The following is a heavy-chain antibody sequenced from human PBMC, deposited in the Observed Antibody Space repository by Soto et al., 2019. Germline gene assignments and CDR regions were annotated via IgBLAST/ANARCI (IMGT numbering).Heavy chain of an antibody. CDR3: AQREAEGHRGGFDY. V-gene: IGHV2-5*02. Sequence: QITLKESGPTLVKPTQTLTLTCTFSGFSLTTRGVGVGWIRQPPGKALEWLALIYWDDGKLFSPSLENRLTITKDTSTNPVVLTMTNMDPVDTATYYCAQREAEGHRGGFDYWGQGSLVTVSS. J-gene: IGHJ4*02. CDR2: IYWDDGK. D-gene: IGHD2-15*01. CDR1: GFSLTTRGVG.